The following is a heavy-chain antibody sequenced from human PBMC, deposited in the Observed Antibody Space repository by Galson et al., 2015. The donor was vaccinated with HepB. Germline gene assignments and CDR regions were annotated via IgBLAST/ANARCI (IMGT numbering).Heavy chain of an antibody. V-gene: IGHV3-30*18. Sequence: SLRLSCAASGFTFSSYGMHWVRQAPGKGLEWVAVISYDGSNKYYADSVKGRFTISRDNSKNTLYLQMNSLRAEDTAVYYCAKDVDSSGCDYWGQGTLVTVSS. CDR3: AKDVDSSGCDY. J-gene: IGHJ4*02. CDR2: ISYDGSNK. D-gene: IGHD3-22*01. CDR1: GFTFSSYG.